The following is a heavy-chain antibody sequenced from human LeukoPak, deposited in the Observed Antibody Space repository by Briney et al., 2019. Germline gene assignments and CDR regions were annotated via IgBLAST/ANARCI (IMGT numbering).Heavy chain of an antibody. D-gene: IGHD5-18*01. CDR2: IYYSGST. CDR3: ARVVDAAMAYFDY. CDR1: GGSISSGGYY. J-gene: IGHJ4*02. V-gene: IGHV4-31*03. Sequence: SQTLSLTCTVSGGSISSGGYYWSWIRQHPGKGLEWIGYIYYSGSTYYNPSLKSRVTISVDTSKNQFSLKLSSVTAADTAVYYCARVVDAAMAYFDYWGQGTLVTVSS.